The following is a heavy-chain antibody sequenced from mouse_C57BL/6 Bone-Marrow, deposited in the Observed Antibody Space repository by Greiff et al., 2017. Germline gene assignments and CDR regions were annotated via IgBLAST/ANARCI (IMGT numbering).Heavy chain of an antibody. CDR2: IYPGSGNT. CDR1: GYSFTSYY. V-gene: IGHV1-66*01. D-gene: IGHD1-1*01. CDR3: APMPYYYGSSYGAMDY. Sequence: VKVVESGPELVKPGASVKISCKASGYSFTSYYIHWVKQRPGQGLAWIGWIYPGSGNTKYNEKFKGKATLTADTSSSTAYMPLSSLTSEDSAVYYCAPMPYYYGSSYGAMDYWGQGTSVTVSS. J-gene: IGHJ4*01.